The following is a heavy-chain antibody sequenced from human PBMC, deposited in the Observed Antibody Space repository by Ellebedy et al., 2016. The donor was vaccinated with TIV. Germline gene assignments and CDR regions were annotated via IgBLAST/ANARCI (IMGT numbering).Heavy chain of an antibody. CDR3: ARLAYSSSSRDYYYGMDV. CDR2: IYYSGTT. V-gene: IGHV4-39*01. Sequence: GSLRLXXTVSGGSISSSSDYWGWIRQPPGKGLEWIGSIYYSGTTYYNPSLKSRVIISVDTSKNQFSLRLSSVTAADTAVYYCARLAYSSSSRDYYYGMDVWGQGTTVTVSS. CDR1: GGSISSSSDY. D-gene: IGHD6-6*01. J-gene: IGHJ6*02.